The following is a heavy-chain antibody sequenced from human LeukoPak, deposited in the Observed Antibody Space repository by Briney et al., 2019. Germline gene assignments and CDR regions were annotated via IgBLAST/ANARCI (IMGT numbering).Heavy chain of an antibody. CDR1: GFTFSSYG. CDR2: IRYDGTNK. J-gene: IGHJ4*02. CDR3: AKDLTYYDILTGYEFGY. D-gene: IGHD3-9*01. V-gene: IGHV3-30*02. Sequence: GGSLRLSCAASGFTFSSYGMHWVRQAPGKGLEWVAFIRYDGTNKYYADSVKGRFTISRDNSKNTLYLQMNSLRAEDTAVYYCAKDLTYYDILTGYEFGYWGQGTLVTVSS.